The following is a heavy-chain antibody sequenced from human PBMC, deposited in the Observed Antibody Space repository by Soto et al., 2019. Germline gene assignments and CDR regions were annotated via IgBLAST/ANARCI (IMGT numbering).Heavy chain of an antibody. Sequence: PSETLSLTCTVSGGSISSSSYYWGWIRQPPGKGLEWIGYIYYSGSTYYNPSLKSRVTISVDTSKNQFSLKLSSVTAADTAVYYCSSYGDNSVGFDYWGQGTTVTVSS. CDR3: SSYGDNSVGFDY. CDR2: IYYSGST. CDR1: GGSISSSSYY. V-gene: IGHV4-30-4*08. J-gene: IGHJ4*03. D-gene: IGHD4-17*01.